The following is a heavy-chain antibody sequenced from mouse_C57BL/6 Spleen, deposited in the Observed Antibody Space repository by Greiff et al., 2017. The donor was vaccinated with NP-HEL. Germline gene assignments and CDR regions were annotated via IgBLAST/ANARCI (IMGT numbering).Heavy chain of an antibody. CDR2: INPYNGGT. D-gene: IGHD1-1*01. V-gene: IGHV1-19*01. J-gene: IGHJ2*01. CDR3: VRGVTAVVASLVDY. Sequence: EVQLVESGPVLVKPGASVQMSCKASGYTFTDYYMNWVKQSHGKCLAWIGVINPYNGGTSYNQKFKGKATLTVSKSSSTSYMELNSLTSEDSAVYYGVRGVTAVVASLVDYWGQGTALTVS. CDR1: GYTFTDYY.